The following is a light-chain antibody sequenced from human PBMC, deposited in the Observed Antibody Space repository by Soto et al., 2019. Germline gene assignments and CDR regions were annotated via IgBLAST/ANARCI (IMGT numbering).Light chain of an antibody. CDR2: AAS. CDR3: QQYFGSLYT. V-gene: IGKV3-20*01. J-gene: IGKJ2*01. Sequence: SVLTQSPGTLSLFPGERATLSCRTSQSISSTYLAWYQQRPGQAPRLLIYAASSRATGIPDRFSGSGSGTDVTLTISRLEPEDFAVYYCQQYFGSLYTFGQGNKLEIK. CDR1: QSISSTY.